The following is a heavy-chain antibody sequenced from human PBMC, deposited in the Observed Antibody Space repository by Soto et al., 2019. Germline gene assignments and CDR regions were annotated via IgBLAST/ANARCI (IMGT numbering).Heavy chain of an antibody. V-gene: IGHV3-30*18. CDR2: IASDGKDK. J-gene: IGHJ4*02. Sequence: QVQLVESGGGVVQPGRSLKLSCAASGFTFSNYAIHWVRQAPGKGLEWVAVIASDGKDKRYADSVKGRFTISRDNSKNTVYLQMNSLRGEDTAVYYCAKERAIAAADYFFDYWGQGSLVTVSS. D-gene: IGHD6-13*01. CDR3: AKERAIAAADYFFDY. CDR1: GFTFSNYA.